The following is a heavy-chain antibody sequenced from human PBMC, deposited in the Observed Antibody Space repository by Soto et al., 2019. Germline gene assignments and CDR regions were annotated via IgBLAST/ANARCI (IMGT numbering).Heavy chain of an antibody. J-gene: IGHJ4*02. V-gene: IGHV4-30-4*01. CDR1: GGSISSGDYS. D-gene: IGHD1-26*01. Sequence: RSLTCTVSGGSISSGDYSSSAIRQPPGKVLEWIGYIYYSGSTYYNPSLKSRVTISVDTSKNQFSLKLSSVTAADTAVYYCARVSSGSYKYYFDYWGQGTLVTVSS. CDR3: ARVSSGSYKYYFDY. CDR2: IYYSGST.